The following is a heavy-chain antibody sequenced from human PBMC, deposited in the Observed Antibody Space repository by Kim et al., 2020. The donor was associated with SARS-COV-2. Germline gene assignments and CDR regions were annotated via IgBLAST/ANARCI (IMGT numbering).Heavy chain of an antibody. J-gene: IGHJ4*02. CDR3: AKNGIDYDILTGYFYFDY. D-gene: IGHD3-9*01. V-gene: IGHV3-23*01. Sequence: GGSLRLSCAASGFTFSNYAVTWVRQAPGKGLEWVSAIRGGGGSTYYADSVKGRFTISRDNSKNTLYLQISNLRAEDTAVYYCAKNGIDYDILTGYFYFDYWGQGTLVTVSS. CDR1: GFTFSNYA. CDR2: IRGGGGST.